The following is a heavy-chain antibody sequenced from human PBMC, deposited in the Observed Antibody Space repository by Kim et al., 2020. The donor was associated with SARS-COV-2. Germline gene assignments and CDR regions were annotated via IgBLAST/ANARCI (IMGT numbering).Heavy chain of an antibody. CDR1: GGSFSGYY. Sequence: SETLSLTCAVYGGSFSGYYWSWIRQPPGKGLEWIGEINHSGSTNYNPSLKSRVTISVDTSKNQFSLKLSSVTAADTAVYYCARGPQYQYCSGGSCYGMDVCGQGTTVTVSS. CDR3: ARGPQYQYCSGGSCYGMDV. CDR2: INHSGST. V-gene: IGHV4-34*01. D-gene: IGHD2-15*01. J-gene: IGHJ6*02.